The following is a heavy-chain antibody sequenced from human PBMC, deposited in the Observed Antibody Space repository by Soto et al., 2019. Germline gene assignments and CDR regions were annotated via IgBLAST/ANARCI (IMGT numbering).Heavy chain of an antibody. CDR2: IYSGGNT. CDR3: ARDPWVGDIGDY. D-gene: IGHD4-17*01. Sequence: DVQLVESGGGLVLRGESLRLSCAASGFTVGSAYMSWVRQAPGKGLEWVAGIYSGGNTYYADSVKGRFTISRDTSKNRLYLQMISLRAEDAAIYYCARDPWVGDIGDYWGQGTLVTVSS. CDR1: GFTVGSAY. J-gene: IGHJ4*02. V-gene: IGHV3-66*01.